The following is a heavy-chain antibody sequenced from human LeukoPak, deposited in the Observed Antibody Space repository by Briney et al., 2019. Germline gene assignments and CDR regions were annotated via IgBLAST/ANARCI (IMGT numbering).Heavy chain of an antibody. J-gene: IGHJ4*02. CDR1: GGSFSGYY. CDR2: INHSGST. D-gene: IGHD5-18*01. CDR3: ARGLGRWLPVALDY. V-gene: IGHV4-34*01. Sequence: SETLSLTCAVYGGSFSGYYWSWIRQPPGKGLEWIGEINHSGSTNYNPSLKSRVTISVDTSKNQFSLKLSSVTAAGTAVYYCARGLGRWLPVALDYWGQGTLVTVSS.